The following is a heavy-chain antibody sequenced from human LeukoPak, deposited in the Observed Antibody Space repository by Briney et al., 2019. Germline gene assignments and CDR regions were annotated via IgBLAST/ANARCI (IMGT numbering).Heavy chain of an antibody. J-gene: IGHJ4*02. CDR2: INYSGST. CDR3: AREYSSFEY. V-gene: IGHV4-59*01. Sequence: SETLSLTCTVSGGSISTYYWSWIRQAPRKGLEWIGYINYSGSTDYNPSLKSRVTISVDTSKNQLSLKMRSVTAADTAVYYCAREYSSFEYWGQGTLVTVSS. D-gene: IGHD6-13*01. CDR1: GGSISTYY.